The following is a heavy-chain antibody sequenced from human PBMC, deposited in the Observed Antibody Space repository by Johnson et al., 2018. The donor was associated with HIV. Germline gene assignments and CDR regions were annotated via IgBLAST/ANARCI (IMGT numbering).Heavy chain of an antibody. V-gene: IGHV3-53*01. D-gene: IGHD4-11*01. J-gene: IGHJ3*02. CDR2: IYSGGST. Sequence: VQLVESGGGVVRPGGSLRLSCVASGFTVSSNYMSWVRQAPGKGLEWVSVIYSGGSTYYADYVKGRFTISRDTSKNTLYLQMNSLRAEDTAVYYCASSTVMMTDDAFDIWGQGTVVTVSP. CDR3: ASSTVMMTDDAFDI. CDR1: GFTVSSNY.